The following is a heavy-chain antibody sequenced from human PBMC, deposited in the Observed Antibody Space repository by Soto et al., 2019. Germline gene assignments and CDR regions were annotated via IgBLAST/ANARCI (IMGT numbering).Heavy chain of an antibody. CDR3: AREQLLYDYVWGSYRSMAGMDV. D-gene: IGHD3-16*02. J-gene: IGHJ6*02. V-gene: IGHV4-59*01. CDR2: IYYCGST. CDR1: GGSISSYY. Sequence: SETLSLTCTVSGGSISSYYWSWIRQPPGKGLEWIGYIYYCGSTNYHPSLKSRVTISVDTSKNQFSLKLSSVTAADTAVYYCAREQLLYDYVWGSYRSMAGMDVWGQGTTVTVSS.